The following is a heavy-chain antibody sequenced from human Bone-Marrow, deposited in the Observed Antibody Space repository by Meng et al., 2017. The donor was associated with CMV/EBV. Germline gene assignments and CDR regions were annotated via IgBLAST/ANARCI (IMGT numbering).Heavy chain of an antibody. J-gene: IGHJ6*02. Sequence: GGSLRLSCAASGFTFSSYGMHWVRQAPGKGLEWVALIWYDGSNEKYAESVKGRFTISRDYSKSTLYLQMDSLRVEDTAMYYCARDETGNCSSTSCHTPDYYYYYGMDVWGQGTTVTVSS. D-gene: IGHD2-2*01. CDR3: ARDETGNCSSTSCHTPDYYYYYGMDV. V-gene: IGHV3-33*01. CDR2: IWYDGSNE. CDR1: GFTFSSYG.